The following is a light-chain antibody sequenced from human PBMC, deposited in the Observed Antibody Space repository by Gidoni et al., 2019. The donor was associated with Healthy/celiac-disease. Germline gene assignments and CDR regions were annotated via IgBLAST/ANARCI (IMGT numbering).Light chain of an antibody. Sequence: EIVWTQAPATLSMSPAASATLSCRASQSSSSYLAGYQQQPAQAPRLLIYDASNRATGLPARFSGSGSGTAFTLTISSLEPEAFAVYYCQRRSRWYTFXQXTKLXIK. CDR1: QSSSSY. V-gene: IGKV3-11*01. CDR2: DAS. J-gene: IGKJ2*01. CDR3: QRRSRWYT.